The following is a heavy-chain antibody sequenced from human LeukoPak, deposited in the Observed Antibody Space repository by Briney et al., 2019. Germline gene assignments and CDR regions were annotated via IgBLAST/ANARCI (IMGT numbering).Heavy chain of an antibody. Sequence: GGSLRLSCAASGFTFSSYDMHWVRQATGKGLEWVSAIGTAGDTYYPGSVKGRFTISRENAKNSLYLQMNSLRAGDTAVYYCAGGASSGEYFDYWGQGTLVTVSS. CDR1: GFTFSSYD. V-gene: IGHV3-13*01. J-gene: IGHJ4*02. CDR2: IGTAGDT. D-gene: IGHD3-10*01. CDR3: AGGASSGEYFDY.